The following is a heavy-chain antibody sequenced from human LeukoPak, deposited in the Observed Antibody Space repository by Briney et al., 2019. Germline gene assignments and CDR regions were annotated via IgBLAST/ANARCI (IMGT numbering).Heavy chain of an antibody. Sequence: SETLSLTCTVSGGSISSYYWSWIRRPAGKGLEWIGHIYNSGSTNYNPSLKGRVTMSVATSKNQFSLHLSSVTAADTAVYYCARSAFLVTAPGLYYFDYWGQGTLVAVSS. CDR3: ARSAFLVTAPGLYYFDY. J-gene: IGHJ4*02. D-gene: IGHD6-13*01. CDR1: GGSISSYY. V-gene: IGHV4-4*07. CDR2: IYNSGST.